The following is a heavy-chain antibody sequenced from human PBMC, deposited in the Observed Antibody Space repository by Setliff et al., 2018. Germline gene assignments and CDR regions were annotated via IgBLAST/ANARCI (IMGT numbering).Heavy chain of an antibody. CDR2: IYWDDDK. Sequence: SGPTLVNPTQTLTLTCTFSGFSLSTRGVGVGWIRQPPGKALEWLALIYWDDDKRYSPSLKSRRTITKDTSKNQVVLTMTNMDPVDTATYYCAHRRGDYYDSSGYYYDYWGQGTLVTVSS. V-gene: IGHV2-5*02. CDR1: GFSLSTRGVG. D-gene: IGHD3-22*01. CDR3: AHRRGDYYDSSGYYYDY. J-gene: IGHJ4*02.